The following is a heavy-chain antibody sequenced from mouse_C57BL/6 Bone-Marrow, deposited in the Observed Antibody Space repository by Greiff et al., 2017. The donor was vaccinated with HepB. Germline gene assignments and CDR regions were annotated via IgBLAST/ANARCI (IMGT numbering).Heavy chain of an antibody. V-gene: IGHV1-52*01. Sequence: QVQLQQPGAELVRPGSSVKLSCKASGYTFTSYWMHWVKQRPIQGLEWIGNIDPSDSETHYNQKFKDKATLTVDKSSSTAYMQLSSLTSEDSAVYYCAREGGWYAMDYWGQGTSVTVSS. D-gene: IGHD2-3*01. CDR3: AREGGWYAMDY. J-gene: IGHJ4*01. CDR2: IDPSDSET. CDR1: GYTFTSYW.